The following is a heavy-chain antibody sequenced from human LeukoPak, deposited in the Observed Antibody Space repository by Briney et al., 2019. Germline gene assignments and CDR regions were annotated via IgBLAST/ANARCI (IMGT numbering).Heavy chain of an antibody. V-gene: IGHV4-59*12. CDR3: ARRAAGHNFYYYYYYYMDV. Sequence: SETLSLTCTVSGGSISTYYWNWIRQPPGKGLEWIGYIYYSGSTNYNPSLKSRVTISVDTSKNQFSLKLSSATAADTAVYYCARRAAGHNFYYYYYYYMDVWGKGTTVTISS. CDR2: IYYSGST. CDR1: GGSISTYY. J-gene: IGHJ6*03. D-gene: IGHD6-13*01.